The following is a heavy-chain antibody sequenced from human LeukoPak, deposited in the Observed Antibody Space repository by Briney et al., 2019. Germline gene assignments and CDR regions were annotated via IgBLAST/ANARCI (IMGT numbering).Heavy chain of an antibody. CDR2: ISYDGSNK. J-gene: IGHJ4*02. D-gene: IGHD5-24*01. CDR1: GFTFSSYG. V-gene: IGHV3-30*18. CDR3: AKDREKWLQWDYFDY. Sequence: GGPLRLSCAASGFTFSSYGMHWVRQAPGKGLEWVAVISYDGSNKFYAVSEKGRFTISRDNSKTTPYLKMNSLSAQDTAVYYCAKDREKWLQWDYFDYWGQGTLVTVSS.